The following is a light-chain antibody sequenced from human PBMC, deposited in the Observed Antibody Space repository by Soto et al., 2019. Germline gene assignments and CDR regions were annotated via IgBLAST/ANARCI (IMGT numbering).Light chain of an antibody. Sequence: DIQMTQSPSSLSASVGDRVTITCRASQGIRNDLDWYQQKPGKVPKRLIYAASSLSSGVPSRFSGSGSGTEFTLTISILQPEDIATYYCLQHKSDPWTFGQGTKVEIK. CDR3: LQHKSDPWT. CDR1: QGIRND. CDR2: AAS. V-gene: IGKV1-17*01. J-gene: IGKJ1*01.